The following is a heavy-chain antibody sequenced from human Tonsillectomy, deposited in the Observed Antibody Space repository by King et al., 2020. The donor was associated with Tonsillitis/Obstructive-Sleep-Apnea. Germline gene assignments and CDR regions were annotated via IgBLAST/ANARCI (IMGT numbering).Heavy chain of an antibody. V-gene: IGHV1-69*01. D-gene: IGHD3-16*01. J-gene: IGHJ6*03. CDR2: IIPIFRSA. CDR1: GGTFSSYV. Sequence: QLVQSGADVKKPGYSVKVSCKASGGTFSSYVISWVRQATGKGLEWMGGIIPIFRSANYDQKFQGRVTITADESTSTAYMELSSLRSEDTAVYYCALCPEGDYYYYMDVRGKGTTVTVSS. CDR3: ALCPEGDYYYYMDV.